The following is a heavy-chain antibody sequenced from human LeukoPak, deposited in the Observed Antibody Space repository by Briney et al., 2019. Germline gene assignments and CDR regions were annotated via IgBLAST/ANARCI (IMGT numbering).Heavy chain of an antibody. J-gene: IGHJ3*02. CDR3: ARDDGYSYGYGHDAFDI. Sequence: PGGSLRLSCAASGFTFSSYSMNWVRQAPGKGLEWVSSISSSSSYIYYADSVKGRFTISRDNAKNSLYLQMNSLRAEDTAVYYCARDDGYSYGYGHDAFDIWGQGTMVTVSS. CDR1: GFTFSSYS. CDR2: ISSSSSYI. V-gene: IGHV3-21*04. D-gene: IGHD5-18*01.